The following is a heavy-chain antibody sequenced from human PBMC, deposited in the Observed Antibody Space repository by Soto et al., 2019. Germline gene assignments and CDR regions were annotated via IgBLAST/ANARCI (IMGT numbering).Heavy chain of an antibody. CDR1: GFTFSSYW. V-gene: IGHV3-7*01. Sequence: GGSLRLSCAASGFTFSSYWMSWVRQAPGKGLEWVANIKQDGSEKYYVDSVKGRFTISRDNAKNSLYLQMNSLRAEDTAVYYCARDIVGTGALPYWYFDLWGRGTLVTVSS. J-gene: IGHJ2*01. CDR2: IKQDGSEK. D-gene: IGHD7-27*01. CDR3: ARDIVGTGALPYWYFDL.